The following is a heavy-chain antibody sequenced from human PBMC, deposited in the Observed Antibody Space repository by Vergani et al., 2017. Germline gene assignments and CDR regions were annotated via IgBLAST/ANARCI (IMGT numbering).Heavy chain of an antibody. CDR1: GDSVISTDYH. Sequence: QVQLQESGPGLVKPSETLSLTCTVSGDSVISTDYHWGGIRQPPGKGLEWIGSMDYSGSTSYNPSLESRISISFETPKNQFSLKLSSVTAADTAVYYCARRDSGFTYSFDYWGQGTLVTVSS. D-gene: IGHD5-12*01. V-gene: IGHV4-39*01. CDR3: ARRDSGFTYSFDY. CDR2: MDYSGST. J-gene: IGHJ4*02.